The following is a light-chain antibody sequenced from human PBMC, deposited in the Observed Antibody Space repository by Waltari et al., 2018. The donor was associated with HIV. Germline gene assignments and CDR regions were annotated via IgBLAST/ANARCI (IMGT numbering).Light chain of an antibody. CDR1: NRDVGGYND. V-gene: IGLV2-14*01. Sequence: QSALTQPASVSGSPGQSITISCTGTNRDVGGYNDVSGYQQNPGKAPKPMIYEVTRGPSGISNRFSGSKSGNTASLTISGLQAEDEADYFCSSFANNNTPVLFGGGTKLTVL. CDR3: SSFANNNTPVL. J-gene: IGLJ2*01. CDR2: EVT.